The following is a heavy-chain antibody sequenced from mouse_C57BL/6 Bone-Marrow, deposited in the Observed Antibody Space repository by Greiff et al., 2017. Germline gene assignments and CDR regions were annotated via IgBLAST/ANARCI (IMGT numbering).Heavy chain of an antibody. CDR1: GYSIPSGYY. D-gene: IGHD3-2*02. CDR2: ISYDGSN. V-gene: IGHV3-6*01. J-gene: IGHJ3*01. CDR3: APTAQASFAY. Sequence: EVQLQESGPGLVKPSQSLSLTCSVTGYSIPSGYYWNWIRQFPGNKLEWMGYISYDGSNNYNPSLKNRISITRDTSKNQFFLKLNSVTTEDTATYYCAPTAQASFAYWGQGTLVTVSA.